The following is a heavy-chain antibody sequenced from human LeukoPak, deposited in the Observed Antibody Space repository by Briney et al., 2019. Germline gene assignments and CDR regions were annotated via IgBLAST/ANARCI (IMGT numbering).Heavy chain of an antibody. CDR1: GFTFSSYG. D-gene: IGHD3-16*02. CDR3: VTIRSYYFDY. CDR2: IRYDGSNK. Sequence: PGGSLRLSCAASGFTFSSYGMHWVRQAPGKGLEWVAFIRYDGSNKYYADSVKGRFTISRDNSKNTLNLQMNSLRAEDTAVYYCVTIRSYYFDYWGQGTLVTVSS. V-gene: IGHV3-30*02. J-gene: IGHJ4*02.